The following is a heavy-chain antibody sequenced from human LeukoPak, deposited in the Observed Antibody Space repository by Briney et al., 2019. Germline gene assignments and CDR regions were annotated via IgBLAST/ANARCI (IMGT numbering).Heavy chain of an antibody. J-gene: IGHJ6*03. CDR2: ISGSGGST. CDR3: AKGDSGSYYYYYYMDV. D-gene: IGHD1-26*01. V-gene: IGHV3-23*01. Sequence: GGSLRLSCAASGFTFSSYAMSWVRQAPGKGLEWVSAISGSGGSTYYADSVKGRFTISRDNSKNTLYLQMNSLRAEDTAVYYCAKGDSGSYYYYYYMDVWGQGTLVTVSS. CDR1: GFTFSSYA.